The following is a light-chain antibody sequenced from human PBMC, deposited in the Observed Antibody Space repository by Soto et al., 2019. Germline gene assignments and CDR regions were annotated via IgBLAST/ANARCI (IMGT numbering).Light chain of an antibody. CDR1: QCITSA. V-gene: IGKV1-13*02. CDR3: QQFSTYPLT. Sequence: AIQLTQSTSSLSASLGDRVTITCRSSQCITSAIAWYRQRPGMAPELLIYDVSTLASGVTSRFSGSGSGTDFTLTISALQPEDFATYYCQQFSTYPLTFGGGTKVDIK. J-gene: IGKJ4*01. CDR2: DVS.